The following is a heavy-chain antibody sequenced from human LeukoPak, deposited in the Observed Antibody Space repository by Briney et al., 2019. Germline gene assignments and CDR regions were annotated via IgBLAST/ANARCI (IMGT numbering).Heavy chain of an antibody. V-gene: IGHV3-30-3*01. CDR3: ARSPPNNYFDY. Sequence: GRSLRLSCAASGFTFSSYAMHWARQAPGKGLEGVAVISYDGSNKYYADSVKGRFTISRDNSKNTLYLQMNSLRAEDTAVYYCARSPPNNYFDYWGQGTLVTVSS. J-gene: IGHJ4*02. CDR2: ISYDGSNK. CDR1: GFTFSSYA.